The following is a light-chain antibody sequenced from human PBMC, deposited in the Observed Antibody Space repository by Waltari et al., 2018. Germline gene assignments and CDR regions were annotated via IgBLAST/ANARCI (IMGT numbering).Light chain of an antibody. Sequence: QSALTQPAPVSGSPGQSITISCTGTSSAVGNYKFFSCYQQHPGKAPKVMICDVNKRPSGVSYRFSGSKSGNTASLTISGLQAEDEADYYCFSYAGSSMWVFGGGTRLTVL. V-gene: IGLV2-23*02. CDR1: SSAVGNYKF. J-gene: IGLJ3*02. CDR2: DVN. CDR3: FSYAGSSMWV.